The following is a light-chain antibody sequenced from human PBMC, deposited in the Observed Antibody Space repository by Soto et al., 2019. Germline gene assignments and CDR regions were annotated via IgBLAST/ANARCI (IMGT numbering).Light chain of an antibody. CDR2: DVN. J-gene: IGLJ2*01. CDR3: SSYTSSSPLV. V-gene: IGLV2-14*03. Sequence: QSVLTQPASVSGSPGQSIAVSCTGSSSDFGGSKSVSWYQHHPGRAPKLMIYDVNNRPSGVSNRFSGSKSGNTASLTISGLQAEDEADYYCSSYTSSSPLVFGGGTKVTVL. CDR1: SSDFGGSKS.